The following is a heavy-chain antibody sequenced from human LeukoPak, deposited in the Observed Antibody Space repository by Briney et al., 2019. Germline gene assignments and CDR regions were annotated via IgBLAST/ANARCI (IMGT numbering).Heavy chain of an antibody. V-gene: IGHV1-2*06. CDR1: GYTFTGYY. CDR2: INPNNGGT. D-gene: IGHD6-25*01. J-gene: IGHJ3*02. CDR3: ARDRLETPDI. Sequence: ASVKVSCKASGYTFTGYYMHWVLQAPGQGLEWMGRINPNNGGTNYAQKFQGRVTMTRDTSISTAYMELNSLISDDTAVYYCARDRLETPDIWGQGTMVTVSS.